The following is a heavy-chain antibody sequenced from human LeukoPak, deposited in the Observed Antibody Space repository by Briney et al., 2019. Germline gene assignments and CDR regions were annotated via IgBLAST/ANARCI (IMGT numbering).Heavy chain of an antibody. CDR1: GGTFSSYA. CDR3: ARGQTNRLLWVGELVSNINPFDY. D-gene: IGHD3-10*01. V-gene: IGHV1-18*01. CDR2: ISGYNGHT. J-gene: IGHJ4*02. Sequence: ASVKVSCKASGGTFSSYAISWVRQAPGQGLEWMGWISGYNGHTKYAQKGQGRVTMSTDTSTRTVYMELRSLISDDTGVYYCARGQTNRLLWVGELVSNINPFDYWGQGTLVTVSS.